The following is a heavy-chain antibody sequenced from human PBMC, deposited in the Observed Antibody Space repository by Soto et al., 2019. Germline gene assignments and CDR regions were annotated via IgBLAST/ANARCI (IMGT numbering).Heavy chain of an antibody. V-gene: IGHV3-21*01. CDR1: GITFSSYS. Sequence: GGSLTLSCTASGITFSSYSMNWVRQAPGKGLVWVSSISSSSSYIYYADSVKGRFTISRDNAKNSLYLQMNSLRAEDTAVYYCARDKNVPGIAVAGVFDYWGQGTLVTVAS. D-gene: IGHD6-19*01. CDR2: ISSSSSYI. CDR3: ARDKNVPGIAVAGVFDY. J-gene: IGHJ4*02.